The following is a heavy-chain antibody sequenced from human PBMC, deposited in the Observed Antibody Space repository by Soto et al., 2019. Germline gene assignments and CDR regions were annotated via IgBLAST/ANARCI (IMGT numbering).Heavy chain of an antibody. CDR2: IYYSGST. J-gene: IGHJ5*02. CDR1: GGSISSGGYY. CDR3: ARDSSYCSGGSCYFNWFDP. Sequence: LSLTCTVSGGSISSGGYYWSWIRQHPGKGLEWIGYIYYSGSTYYNPSLKSRVTISVDTSKNQFSLKLSSVTAADTAVYYCARDSSYCSGGSCYFNWFDPWGQGTLVTVSS. V-gene: IGHV4-31*03. D-gene: IGHD2-15*01.